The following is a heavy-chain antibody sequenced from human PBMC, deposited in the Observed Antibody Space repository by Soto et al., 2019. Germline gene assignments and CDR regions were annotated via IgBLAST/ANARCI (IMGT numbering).Heavy chain of an antibody. CDR3: ARAYCGGDCSDYYYYGMDV. V-gene: IGHV3-30*03. J-gene: IGHJ6*02. CDR2: ISYNGRKE. CDR1: VFTFGSYG. Sequence: GGSLRLSCAASVFTFGSYGRHWVRQAPVKVLEWVAVISYNGRKEYYADSVKGRFTISRDNSKNTLYLQMNSLRAEDTAVYYCARAYCGGDCSDYYYYGMDVWGQGTTVTVSS. D-gene: IGHD2-21*02.